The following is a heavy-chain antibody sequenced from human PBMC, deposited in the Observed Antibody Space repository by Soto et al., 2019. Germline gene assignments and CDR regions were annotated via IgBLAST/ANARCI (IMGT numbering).Heavy chain of an antibody. J-gene: IGHJ6*02. CDR2: ISAYNGNT. D-gene: IGHD1-26*01. CDR1: GYTFTSYG. CDR3: ARVPTIWEFPYYYYYGMDV. Sequence: ASVKVSCKASGYTFTSYGISWVRQAPGQGLEWMGWISAYNGNTNYAQKLQGRVTMTTDTSTSTAYMELRSLRSDDTAVYYCARVPTIWEFPYYYYYGMDVWGQGTTVTVS. V-gene: IGHV1-18*01.